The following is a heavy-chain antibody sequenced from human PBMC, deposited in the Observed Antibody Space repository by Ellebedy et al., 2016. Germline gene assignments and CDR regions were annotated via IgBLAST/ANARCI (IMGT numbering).Heavy chain of an antibody. Sequence: SVKVSXKSSGGTFRSHAFTWVRQAPGQGLEWMGGVIPLLGTPNYAQKFQGRVTITADESANTAYMGLSSLTSEDTAVYYCAAAFMFRGPGQYGMDVWGQGTTVTVSS. CDR2: VIPLLGTP. J-gene: IGHJ6*02. D-gene: IGHD3-10*02. V-gene: IGHV1-69*13. CDR3: AAAFMFRGPGQYGMDV. CDR1: GGTFRSHA.